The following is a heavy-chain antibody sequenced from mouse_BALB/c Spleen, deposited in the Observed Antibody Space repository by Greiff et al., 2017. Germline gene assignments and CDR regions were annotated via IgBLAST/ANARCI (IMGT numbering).Heavy chain of an antibody. J-gene: IGHJ4*01. D-gene: IGHD1-1*01. CDR2: IDPENGNT. CDR1: GFNIKDYY. Sequence: EVQLQQSGAELVRPGALVKLSCKASGFNIKDYYMHWVKQRPEQGLEWIGWIDPENGNTISDPKFQGKASITADTSSNTAYLKLSSLTSEDTAVYYCANGSGYYAMDYWGQGTSVTVSS. V-gene: IGHV14-1*02. CDR3: ANGSGYYAMDY.